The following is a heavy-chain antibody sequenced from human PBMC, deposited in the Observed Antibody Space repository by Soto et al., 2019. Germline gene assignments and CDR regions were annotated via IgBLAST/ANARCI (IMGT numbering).Heavy chain of an antibody. V-gene: IGHV3-9*01. CDR3: ARTTGPRGGPFDY. CDR1: GFTFDDYA. D-gene: IGHD1-1*01. CDR2: ISWNSGSI. J-gene: IGHJ4*02. Sequence: GGSLRLSCAASGFTFDDYAMHWVRQAPGKGLEWVSGISWNSGSIGYADSVKGRFTISRDNAKNSLYLQMNSLRAEDTALYYCARTTGPRGGPFDYWGQGTLVTVSS.